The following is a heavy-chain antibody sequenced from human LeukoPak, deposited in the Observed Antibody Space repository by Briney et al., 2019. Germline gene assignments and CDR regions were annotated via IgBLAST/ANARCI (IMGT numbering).Heavy chain of an antibody. CDR3: ARGDFGMATRDDAFDI. V-gene: IGHV4-59*01. CDR2: IYYSGST. D-gene: IGHD5-24*01. J-gene: IGHJ3*02. CDR1: GGSISSYY. Sequence: PSETLSLTCTVSGGSISSYYWSWIRQPPGKGLEWIGYIYYSGSTNYNPSLKRRVTISVDTSKNQFSLKLSSVTAADTAVYYCARGDFGMATRDDAFDIWGQGTMVTVSS.